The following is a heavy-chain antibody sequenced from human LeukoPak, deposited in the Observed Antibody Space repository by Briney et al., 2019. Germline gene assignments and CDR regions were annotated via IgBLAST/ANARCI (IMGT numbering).Heavy chain of an antibody. J-gene: IGHJ4*02. V-gene: IGHV3-23*01. CDR3: AKKTGGTYPFGY. CDR1: GFTFSSYS. CDR2: INSGGEIT. Sequence: PGGSLRLSCAASGFTFSSYSMIWVRQAPGKGLEWVSVINSGGEITYYADSVKGRFTISRDNSKNTMYLQMNSLRAEDTAVYYCAKKTGGTYPFGYWGQGTLVTVSS. D-gene: IGHD1-26*01.